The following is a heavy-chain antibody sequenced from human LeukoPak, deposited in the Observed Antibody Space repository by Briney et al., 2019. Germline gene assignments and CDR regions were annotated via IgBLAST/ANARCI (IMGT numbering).Heavy chain of an antibody. J-gene: IGHJ1*01. CDR1: GGPFSRLA. D-gene: IGHD2-15*01. Sequence: GASVKVSCKASGGPFSRLAISWVRQAPGQGLEWMGDIMPVYGTANYAQNFQGRVTITTDESTSTGYMELSRLTSEDTAVYYCARGISGPVGYFQHWGQGTLVTVSS. V-gene: IGHV1-69*05. CDR3: ARGISGPVGYFQH. CDR2: IMPVYGTA.